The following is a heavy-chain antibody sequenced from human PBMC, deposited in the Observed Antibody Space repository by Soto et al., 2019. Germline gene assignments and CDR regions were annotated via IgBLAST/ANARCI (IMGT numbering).Heavy chain of an antibody. V-gene: IGHV3-11*01. CDR1: GFTFSDYY. Sequence: PGGSLRLSCAASGFTFSDYYMSGIRQAPGKGLEWVSYISSSGSTIYYADSVKGRFTISRDNAKNSLYLQMNSLRAEDTAVYYCAGKYYDFWSGYSYYYMDVWGKGTTVTVSS. CDR2: ISSSGSTI. J-gene: IGHJ6*03. D-gene: IGHD3-3*01. CDR3: AGKYYDFWSGYSYYYMDV.